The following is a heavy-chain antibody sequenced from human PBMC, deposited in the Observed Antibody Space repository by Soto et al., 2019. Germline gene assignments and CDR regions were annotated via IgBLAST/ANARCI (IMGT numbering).Heavy chain of an antibody. CDR3: AREARRYYDSSGYYLNWFDP. Sequence: ASVKVSCKASGGTFSSYSISWVRHAPGQGLEWMGGIIPIFGTANYAQKFQGRVTITADESTSTAYMELSSLRSEDTAVYYCAREARRYYDSSGYYLNWFDPWGQGTLVTVSS. V-gene: IGHV1-69*13. CDR1: GGTFSSYS. D-gene: IGHD3-22*01. CDR2: IIPIFGTA. J-gene: IGHJ5*02.